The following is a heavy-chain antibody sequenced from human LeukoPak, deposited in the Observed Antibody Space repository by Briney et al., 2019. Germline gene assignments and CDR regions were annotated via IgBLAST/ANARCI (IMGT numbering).Heavy chain of an antibody. V-gene: IGHV3-9*01. J-gene: IGHJ4*02. CDR3: AKDVYSYGRFFDY. CDR1: AFTFDDYA. Sequence: GRSLRPSYAASAFTFDDYAMHWVRQAPGKGLEWVSGISWNSGSIGYADSVKGRFTISRDNAKNSLYLQMNSLRAEDTALYYCAKDVYSYGRFFDYWGQGTLVTVSS. CDR2: ISWNSGSI. D-gene: IGHD5-18*01.